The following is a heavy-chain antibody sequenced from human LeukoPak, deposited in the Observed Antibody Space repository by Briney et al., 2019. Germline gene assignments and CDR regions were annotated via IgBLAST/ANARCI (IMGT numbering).Heavy chain of an antibody. CDR3: ARDVPPGTAIPLDY. D-gene: IGHD5-18*01. Sequence: SVTVSCKASGGTFSSYAISWVRQAPGQGLEWMGGIIPIFGTANYAQKFQGRVTITADESTSTAYMELSSLRSEDTAVYYCARDVPPGTAIPLDYWGQGTLVTVS. V-gene: IGHV1-69*13. J-gene: IGHJ4*02. CDR1: GGTFSSYA. CDR2: IIPIFGTA.